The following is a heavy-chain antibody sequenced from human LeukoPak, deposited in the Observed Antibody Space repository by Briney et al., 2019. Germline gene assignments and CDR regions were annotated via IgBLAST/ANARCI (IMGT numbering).Heavy chain of an antibody. V-gene: IGHV3-23*01. Sequence: GGSLRLSCAASGFTFSSYAMSWVRQAPGKGLEWVSAISGSGGSTYYADSVKGRFTISRDNSKNTLYLQMNSLTAEDTAVYYCAKDKEICGGGVMDVWRQGTTVTVSS. J-gene: IGHJ6*01. CDR1: GFTFSSYA. CDR3: AKDKEICGGGVMDV. CDR2: ISGSGGST. D-gene: IGHD2-8*02.